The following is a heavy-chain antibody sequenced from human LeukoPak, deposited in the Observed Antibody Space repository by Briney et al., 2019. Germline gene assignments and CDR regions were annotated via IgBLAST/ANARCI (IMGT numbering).Heavy chain of an antibody. J-gene: IGHJ4*02. CDR2: ISAYNGNT. D-gene: IGHD2-8*01. CDR1: GYTFTSYG. V-gene: IGHV1-18*01. Sequence: GASVKVSCKASGYTFTSYGISWVRQAPGQGLEWMGWISAYNGNTNYAQKLQGRVTMTTDTSTSTAYMELRSLRSDDTAVYYCARDPSCTNGVCYSATPPLDYWGQGTPVTVSS. CDR3: ARDPSCTNGVCYSATPPLDY.